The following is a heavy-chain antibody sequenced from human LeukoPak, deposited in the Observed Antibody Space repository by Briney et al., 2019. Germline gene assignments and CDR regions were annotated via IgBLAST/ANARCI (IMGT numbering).Heavy chain of an antibody. CDR2: ISWNSGSI. CDR3: ARDQGMVNDAFDV. D-gene: IGHD4/OR15-4a*01. CDR1: GFTSDDYA. J-gene: IGHJ3*01. V-gene: IGHV3-9*02. Sequence: GGSLRLSCAASGFTSDDYAMHWVRQAPGKGLEWVSGISWNSGSIGYADSVKGRFTISRDNAKNSLYLQMNSLRAEDTALYYCARDQGMVNDAFDVWGQGTLVTVSS.